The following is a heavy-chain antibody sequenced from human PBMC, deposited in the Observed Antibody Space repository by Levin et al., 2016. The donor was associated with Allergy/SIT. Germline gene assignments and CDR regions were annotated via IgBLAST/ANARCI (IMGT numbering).Heavy chain of an antibody. CDR2: IYYSGST. Sequence: RQAPGKGLEWIGYIYYSGSTNYNPSLKSRVTISVDTSKNQFSLKLSSVTAADTAVYYCARVPGIAAGPYYYGMDVWGQGTTVTVSS. J-gene: IGHJ6*02. D-gene: IGHD6-13*01. V-gene: IGHV4-59*01. CDR3: ARVPGIAAGPYYYGMDV.